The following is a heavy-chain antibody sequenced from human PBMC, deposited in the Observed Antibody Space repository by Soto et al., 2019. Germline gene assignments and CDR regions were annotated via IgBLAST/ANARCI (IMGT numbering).Heavy chain of an antibody. CDR3: ASPRRGAAAGTDYYYGLDV. CDR1: GYSFTNYW. Sequence: PGESLKISCKGAGYSFTNYWISWVRQMPGKGLEWMGRIDPSDSYTNYSPSFQGHVTISADKSISTAYLQWSSLTASDTAMYYCASPRRGAAAGTDYYYGLDVWGQGTTVTVSS. CDR2: IDPSDSYT. V-gene: IGHV5-10-1*01. J-gene: IGHJ6*02. D-gene: IGHD6-13*01.